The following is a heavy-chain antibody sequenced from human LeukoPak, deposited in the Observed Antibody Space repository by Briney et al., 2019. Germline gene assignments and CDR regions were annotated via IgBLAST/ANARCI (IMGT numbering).Heavy chain of an antibody. CDR3: AREIFGSGSDPDF. D-gene: IGHD3-10*01. Sequence: PGGSLRLSCAASGFSFDTYAMHWVRQAPGQGLEWVALIWHDGSHKFYSNSVRGQFTISRDNSKNTVYLQMNTLRPADTAVYYCAREIFGSGSDPDFWGPGTLVTVSS. J-gene: IGHJ4*02. V-gene: IGHV3-33*01. CDR2: IWHDGSHK. CDR1: GFSFDTYA.